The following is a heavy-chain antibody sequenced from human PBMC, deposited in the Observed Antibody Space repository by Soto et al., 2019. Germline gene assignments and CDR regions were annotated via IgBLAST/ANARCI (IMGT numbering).Heavy chain of an antibody. Sequence: GGSLRLSCAASGFTFSSYGMHWVRQAPGKGLEWVAVIWYDGSNKYYADSVKGRFTISRDNSKNTLYLQMNSLRAEDTAVYYCARDFCSGGSCYYFDYWGQGTLVTVSS. D-gene: IGHD2-15*01. V-gene: IGHV3-33*01. CDR3: ARDFCSGGSCYYFDY. J-gene: IGHJ4*02. CDR1: GFTFSSYG. CDR2: IWYDGSNK.